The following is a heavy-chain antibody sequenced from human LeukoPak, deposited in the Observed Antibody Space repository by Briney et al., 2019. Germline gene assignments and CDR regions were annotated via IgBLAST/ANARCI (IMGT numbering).Heavy chain of an antibody. CDR3: ARDYGGNSASHFRNYYYYYMDV. CDR1: GGSISSNSYY. CDR2: IYYSGST. J-gene: IGHJ6*03. D-gene: IGHD4-23*01. V-gene: IGHV4-61*01. Sequence: PSETLSLTCTVSGGSISSNSYYWSWIRQPPGKGLEWIGYIYYSGSTNYNPSLKSRVTISVDTSKNQFSLKLSSVTAADTAVYYCARDYGGNSASHFRNYYYYYMDVWGKGTTVTVSS.